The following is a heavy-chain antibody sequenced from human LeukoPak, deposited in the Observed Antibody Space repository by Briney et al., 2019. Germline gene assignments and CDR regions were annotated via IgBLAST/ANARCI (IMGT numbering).Heavy chain of an antibody. CDR3: ARSARGYTYGIDY. J-gene: IGHJ4*02. D-gene: IGHD5-18*01. CDR1: GYSFASYW. Sequence: GESLKISCWGSGYSFASYWISWVRQMPGKGLEWMGKIDPSDSYTNYSPSFQGHVTISADKSISTAYLQWSSLKASDTAMYYCARSARGYTYGIDYWGQGTLVTVSS. V-gene: IGHV5-10-1*01. CDR2: IDPSDSYT.